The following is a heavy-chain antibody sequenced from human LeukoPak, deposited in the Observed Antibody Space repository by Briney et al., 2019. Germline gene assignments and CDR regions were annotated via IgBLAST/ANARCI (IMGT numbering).Heavy chain of an antibody. Sequence: ASVKVSCKASGYTFTGYYMHWVRQAPGQGLEWMGWINPNSGGTNYAQKFQGRVTMTRDTSISTAYMELSRLRSDDTAVYYCAREVGYDESAVNWFDHWGQGTLVTVSS. D-gene: IGHD2-15*01. J-gene: IGHJ5*02. V-gene: IGHV1-2*02. CDR2: INPNSGGT. CDR3: AREVGYDESAVNWFDH. CDR1: GYTFTGYY.